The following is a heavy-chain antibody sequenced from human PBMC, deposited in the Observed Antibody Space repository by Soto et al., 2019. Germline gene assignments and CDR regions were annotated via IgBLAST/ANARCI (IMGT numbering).Heavy chain of an antibody. V-gene: IGHV3-23*01. CDR3: AKEAMVTATDYFDY. Sequence: EVQLLESGGGLVQPGGSLRLSCAASGFTFSNYAMSWVRQTPGKGLEWVSAISGNGGNTYYADSVKGRFTISRDNSKNTLYLQMNRLRAEDAAVYSCAKEAMVTATDYFDYWGQGTLVTVSS. D-gene: IGHD2-15*01. J-gene: IGHJ4*02. CDR2: ISGNGGNT. CDR1: GFTFSNYA.